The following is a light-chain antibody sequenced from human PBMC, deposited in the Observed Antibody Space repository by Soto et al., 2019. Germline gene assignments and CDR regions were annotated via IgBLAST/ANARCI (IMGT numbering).Light chain of an antibody. CDR2: AAS. Sequence: EIVLTQSPGTLSLSPGERATLSCRASQSVSSIYLAWYQQKPGQAPRLVIYAASSRATGIPDRFSGSGSGTDFTLTISIVEPEDFAVYYCQQYSRSPQIMYTFGQGTKLEIK. V-gene: IGKV3-20*01. CDR1: QSVSSIY. CDR3: QQYSRSPQIMYT. J-gene: IGKJ2*01.